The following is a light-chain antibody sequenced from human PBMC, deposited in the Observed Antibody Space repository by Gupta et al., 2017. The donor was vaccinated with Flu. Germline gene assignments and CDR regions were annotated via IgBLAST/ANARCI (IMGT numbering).Light chain of an antibody. Sequence: DVVLTQSLLPLNVTLRQPPSISCTTSERLVYIHGNTYLHRFQQRPRRSPTQLLHKFSYRRDAVPDNLFGSGSGSEFTMQIIRVEAADVGVFYCSHDLKWRSTFGPGTKVEI. CDR2: KFS. J-gene: IGKJ1*01. V-gene: IGKV2-30*01. CDR3: SHDLKWRST. CDR1: ERLVYIHGNTY.